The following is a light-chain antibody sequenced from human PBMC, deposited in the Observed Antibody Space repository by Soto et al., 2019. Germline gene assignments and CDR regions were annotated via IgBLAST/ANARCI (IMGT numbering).Light chain of an antibody. Sequence: EMVLTQTRATLSLSPGERATVSCSATPTIRSRYLGCYEQTAGQATRLLIYGISRRAAGIPDRFSVSGSGTDFTLTITILEPEDFAGYYCQQYVTSSPRTFGQGTK. V-gene: IGKV3-20*01. CDR2: GIS. J-gene: IGKJ1*01. CDR1: PTIRSRY. CDR3: QQYVTSSPRT.